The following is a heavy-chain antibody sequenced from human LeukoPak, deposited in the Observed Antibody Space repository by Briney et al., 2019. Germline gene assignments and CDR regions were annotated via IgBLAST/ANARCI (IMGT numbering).Heavy chain of an antibody. J-gene: IGHJ4*02. V-gene: IGHV4-39*01. Sequence: SETLSLTCTVSGGSISSSSYYWGWIRQPPGKGLEWIGSIYYSGSTYYNPSLKSRVTISVDTSKNQFSLKLSSVTAADTAVYYCARLTSSNSGSSFDYCGQGTLVTVSS. CDR1: GGSISSSSYY. CDR2: IYYSGST. D-gene: IGHD1-1*01. CDR3: ARLTSSNSGSSFDY.